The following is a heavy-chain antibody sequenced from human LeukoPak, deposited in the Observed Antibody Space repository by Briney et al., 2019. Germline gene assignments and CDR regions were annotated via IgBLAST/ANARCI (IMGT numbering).Heavy chain of an antibody. J-gene: IGHJ4*02. CDR2: MNPNSGNA. CDR3: ARAAGIRPGYIDY. V-gene: IGHV1-8*03. CDR1: GYTFTRYD. Sequence: ASVKVSCKASGYTFTRYDINWVRQATGQGLEWMGWMNPNSGNAGYTQKFQGRVTITRNTSISTAYMVLSSLRSEDTAVYYCARAAGIRPGYIDYWGQGTLVTVSS.